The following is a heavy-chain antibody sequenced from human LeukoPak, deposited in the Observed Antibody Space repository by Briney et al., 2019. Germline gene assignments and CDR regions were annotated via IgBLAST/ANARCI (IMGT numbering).Heavy chain of an antibody. J-gene: IGHJ4*02. CDR1: GGSISNDGYS. Sequence: SETLSLTCAVSGGSISNDGYSWSWIRQPPGKGLEWIGYIYYSGNDYYNPSLKSRVTMSVDTSKNQFSLKLSSVTAADTAVYYCARDRHEFDYWGQGTLVTVSS. V-gene: IGHV4-30-4*07. CDR2: IYYSGND. CDR3: ARDRHEFDY.